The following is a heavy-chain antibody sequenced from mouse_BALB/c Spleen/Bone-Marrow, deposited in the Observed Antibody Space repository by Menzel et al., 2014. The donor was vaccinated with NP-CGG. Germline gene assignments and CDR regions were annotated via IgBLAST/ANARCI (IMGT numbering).Heavy chain of an antibody. J-gene: IGHJ4*01. CDR2: IDPSDSYT. Sequence: QVQLQQSGAELVKPGASVKLSCTASGYTFTNNCMHWVKQRPEQGLEWIGEIDPSDSYTNYNQKFKGKATLTVDKSSSTAYTQLSSLRSENSEVYSGASRALYAMDYWGQGTSVTVST. D-gene: IGHD2-12*01. V-gene: IGHV1-69*02. CDR3: ASRALYAMDY. CDR1: GYTFTNNC.